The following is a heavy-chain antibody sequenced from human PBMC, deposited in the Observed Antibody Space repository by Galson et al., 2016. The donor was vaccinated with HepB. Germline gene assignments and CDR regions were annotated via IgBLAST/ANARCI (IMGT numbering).Heavy chain of an antibody. CDR3: ARDSAGSFDL. CDR2: IYYSGST. Sequence: SETLSLTCTVSGGSISTYYWNWIRQPPGKGLEWIGYIYYSGSTNYNPSIKSRVTLSVDTSKNQFSLKLTSVTAADTAVYYCARDSAGSFDLWGQGTLVTVSS. D-gene: IGHD3-10*01. CDR1: GGSISTYY. V-gene: IGHV4-59*01. J-gene: IGHJ5*02.